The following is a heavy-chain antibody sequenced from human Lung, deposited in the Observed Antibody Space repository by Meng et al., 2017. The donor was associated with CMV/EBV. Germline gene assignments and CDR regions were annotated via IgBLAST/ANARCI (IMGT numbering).Heavy chain of an antibody. D-gene: IGHD3-22*01. CDR1: GFTFSNAR. CDR2: FKGTTDGGTT. J-gene: IGHJ4*02. CDR3: LYYYDSSGYVDY. V-gene: IGHV3-15*01. Sequence: SYAASGFTFSNARMSWVRQAPGKGLEWVGRFKGTTDGGTTDYAAPVKGRFSISRDDSKKTLHLQMNSLKTEDTAVYFCLYYYDSSGYVDYWGQGXLVTVSS.